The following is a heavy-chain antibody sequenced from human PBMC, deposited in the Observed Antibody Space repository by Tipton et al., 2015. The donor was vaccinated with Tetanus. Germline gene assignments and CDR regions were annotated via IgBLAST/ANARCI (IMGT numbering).Heavy chain of an antibody. Sequence: SLRLSCAASGFTFNNYAMSWVRQAPGQGLEWVANIKEDGNEQYYVDSVKGRLTISRDNAKNSLFLQMDGLRGDDTAVYYCAREGQWLGSDAFDVWGRGTMVTVSS. CDR3: AREGQWLGSDAFDV. J-gene: IGHJ3*01. D-gene: IGHD6-19*01. CDR2: IKEDGNEQ. CDR1: GFTFNNYA. V-gene: IGHV3-7*01.